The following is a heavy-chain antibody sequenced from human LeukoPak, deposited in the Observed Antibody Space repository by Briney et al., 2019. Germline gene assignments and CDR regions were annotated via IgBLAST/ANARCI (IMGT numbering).Heavy chain of an antibody. V-gene: IGHV3-23*01. D-gene: IGHD4-23*01. CDR1: GFTFSSYA. CDR3: VRDLDLGGYSSFEY. Sequence: PGGSLRLSCAASGFTFSSYAMSWVRQAPGKGLEWVSAISGSGGSTYYADSVKGRFTISRDNSKNTLYLQMNPLRAEDTAVYYCVRDLDLGGYSSFEYWGQGTLVTVSS. CDR2: ISGSGGST. J-gene: IGHJ4*02.